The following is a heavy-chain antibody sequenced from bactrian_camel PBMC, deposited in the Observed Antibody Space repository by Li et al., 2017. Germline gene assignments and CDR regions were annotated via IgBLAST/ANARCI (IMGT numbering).Heavy chain of an antibody. J-gene: IGHJ4*01. Sequence: DVQLVESGGGLVQPGGSLRIACAASGFIFSNDDMSWVRRAPGKGLEWVSAVNIGGRGTDYSESVKGRFTISRDNAENTVLLQMHTLTSADTALYYSVTSDLTVSDARAPSEYYYWGQGTQVTVS. CDR3: VTSDLTVSDARAPSEYYY. CDR1: GFIFSNDD. CDR2: VNIGGRGT. V-gene: IGHV3S40*01. D-gene: IGHD1*01.